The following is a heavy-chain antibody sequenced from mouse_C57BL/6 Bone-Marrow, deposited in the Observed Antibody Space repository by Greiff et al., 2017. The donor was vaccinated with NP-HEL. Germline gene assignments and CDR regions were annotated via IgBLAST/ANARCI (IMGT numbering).Heavy chain of an antibody. Sequence: EVQGVESGGGLVQPGGSMKLSCVASGFTFSNYWMNWVRQSPEKGLEWVAQIRLKSDNYATHYAESVKGRFTISRDDSKSSVYLQMNNLRAEDTGIYYCTESRLWAYAMDYWGQGTSVTVSS. CDR2: IRLKSDNYAT. CDR3: TESRLWAYAMDY. J-gene: IGHJ4*01. D-gene: IGHD1-1*02. V-gene: IGHV6-3*01. CDR1: GFTFSNYW.